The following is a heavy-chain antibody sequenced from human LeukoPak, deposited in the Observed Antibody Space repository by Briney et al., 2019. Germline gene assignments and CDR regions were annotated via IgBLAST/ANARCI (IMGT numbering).Heavy chain of an antibody. CDR2: IVPILGIA. CDR3: ARDASGDPLLLWNYFDY. D-gene: IGHD3-10*01. V-gene: IGHV1-69*04. CDR1: DYTFTSYG. J-gene: IGHJ4*02. Sequence: ASVKVSCKASDYTFTSYGFSWVRQAPGQGLEWMGRIVPILGIANYAQKFQGRVTITADKSTSTAYMELSSLRSEDTAVYYCARDASGDPLLLWNYFDYWGQGTLVTVSS.